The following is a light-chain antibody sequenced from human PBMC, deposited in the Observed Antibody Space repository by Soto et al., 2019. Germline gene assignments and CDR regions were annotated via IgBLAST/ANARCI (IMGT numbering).Light chain of an antibody. CDR2: EVS. J-gene: IGLJ2*01. V-gene: IGLV2-14*01. Sequence: QSALTQPASVSGSPGQSITISCTGSSRDVGGYNSVSWYQHHPGKAPKLMIYEVSNRPSGVFNRFSGSKSGNTASLTISGLQTEDEADYYCSSYTSSNTVVFGGGTQLTVL. CDR3: SSYTSSNTVV. CDR1: SRDVGGYNS.